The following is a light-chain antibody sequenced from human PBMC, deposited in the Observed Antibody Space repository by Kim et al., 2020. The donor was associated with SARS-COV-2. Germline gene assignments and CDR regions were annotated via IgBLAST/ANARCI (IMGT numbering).Light chain of an antibody. V-gene: IGLV3-1*01. CDR1: NLGNKY. J-gene: IGLJ3*02. CDR2: EAS. Sequence: ATTGQTATISCSGDNLGNKYPCWYQQRPGQSPLLVIYEASSPPPGIPDRFSGASSGNTATLTIRGTQAMDEADYYCQAWDSANAVFGGGTRLTVL. CDR3: QAWDSANAV.